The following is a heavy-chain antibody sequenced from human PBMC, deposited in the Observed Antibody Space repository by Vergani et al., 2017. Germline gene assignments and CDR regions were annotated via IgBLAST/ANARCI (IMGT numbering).Heavy chain of an antibody. CDR3: AAWVAGTDAFDI. J-gene: IGHJ3*02. Sequence: EVQLLESGGGLVQPGGSLRLSCAASGFTFSSYAMSWVRQAPGKGLEWVSAISGSGGSTYYADSVKGRFTISRDNSKNTLYLQMNSLRAEDTAVYYCAAWVAGTDAFDIWGQGTIVTVSS. CDR1: GFTFSSYA. CDR2: ISGSGGST. V-gene: IGHV3-23*01. D-gene: IGHD6-19*01.